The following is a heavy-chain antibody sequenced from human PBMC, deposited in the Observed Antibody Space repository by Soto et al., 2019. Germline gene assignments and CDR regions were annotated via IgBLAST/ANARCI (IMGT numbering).Heavy chain of an antibody. CDR3: ARILYGSGSYYP. J-gene: IGHJ5*02. Sequence: KVSCKACGGTFSGYAISWVRQAPGQGLEWMGGIIPIFGTANYAQKFQGRVTITADESTSTAYMELSRRRSEDTAVYYCARILYGSGSYYPWGQGTLVTVSS. D-gene: IGHD3-10*01. CDR1: GGTFSGYA. V-gene: IGHV1-69*01. CDR2: IIPIFGTA.